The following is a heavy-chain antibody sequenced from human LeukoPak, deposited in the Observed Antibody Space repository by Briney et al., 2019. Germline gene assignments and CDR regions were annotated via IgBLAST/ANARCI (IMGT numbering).Heavy chain of an antibody. D-gene: IGHD2-2*01. CDR3: AKGSYYCSSSSCPQYYYYMDV. J-gene: IGHJ6*03. V-gene: IGHV3-30*02. Sequence: GGSLRLSCAASGFTFDSYGMHWVRQAPGKGLEWVAFIRYDGSDKYYADSVKGRLTISRDNSKNTLYLQMSSLRAEDTAVYYCAKGSYYCSSSSCPQYYYYMDVWGKGTTVTVSS. CDR1: GFTFDSYG. CDR2: IRYDGSDK.